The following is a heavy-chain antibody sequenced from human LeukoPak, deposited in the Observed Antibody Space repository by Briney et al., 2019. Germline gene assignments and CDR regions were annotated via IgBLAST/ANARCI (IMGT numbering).Heavy chain of an antibody. CDR1: GGSISSGSYY. Sequence: SQTLSLTCTVSGGSISSGSYYWSWIRQPAGKGLEWIGRIYTSGSTNYNPSLKSRVTISVDTSKNQFSLKLSSVTAADTAVYYCARGLNWNDVDWFDPWGQGTLVTVSS. V-gene: IGHV4-61*02. D-gene: IGHD1-1*01. J-gene: IGHJ5*02. CDR3: ARGLNWNDVDWFDP. CDR2: IYTSGST.